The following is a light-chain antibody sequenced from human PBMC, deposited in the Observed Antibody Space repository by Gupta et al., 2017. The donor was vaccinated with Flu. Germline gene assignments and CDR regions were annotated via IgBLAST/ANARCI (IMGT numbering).Light chain of an antibody. J-gene: IGLJ2*01. CDR1: SSNGGGAS. CDR3: AQCDAIMDGPV. Sequence: VTSTGPRTSSNGGGASVSWYHQASAAAPKFLFYHDGQSHAGAPARFSGAKSAASAALLIAGLRAEEEAIYYCAQCDAIMDGPVFGGGTRVTVL. V-gene: IGLV1-44*01. CDR2: HDG.